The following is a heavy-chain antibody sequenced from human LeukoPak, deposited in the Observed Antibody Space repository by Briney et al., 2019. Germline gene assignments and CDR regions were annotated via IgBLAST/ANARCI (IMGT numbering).Heavy chain of an antibody. CDR2: IYTSGST. V-gene: IGHV4-4*07. J-gene: IGHJ4*02. CDR1: GGSISSYY. Sequence: PSETLSLTCTVSGGSISSYYWSWIRQPAGKGLEWIGRIYTSGSTNYNPSLKSRVTMSVDTSKNQFSLKLSSVTAADTAVYYCARASYYYDSSGYFLFDYWGQGTLVTVSS. D-gene: IGHD3-22*01. CDR3: ARASYYYDSSGYFLFDY.